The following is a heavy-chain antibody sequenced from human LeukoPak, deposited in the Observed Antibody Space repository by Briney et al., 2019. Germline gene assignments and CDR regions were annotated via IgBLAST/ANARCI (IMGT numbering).Heavy chain of an antibody. CDR2: IKPDGSEK. Sequence: PGGSLRLSCAASGFTFRHYWMNWVRQASGKGLEWVANIKPDGSEKRYADSVKGRFTISRDNAENSLYLQMNSLRAEDTAVYYCARVVGTDEGADYWGREPWSPSPQ. D-gene: IGHD1-7*01. CDR3: ARVVGTDEGADY. CDR1: GFTFRHYW. V-gene: IGHV3-7*04. J-gene: IGHJ4*02.